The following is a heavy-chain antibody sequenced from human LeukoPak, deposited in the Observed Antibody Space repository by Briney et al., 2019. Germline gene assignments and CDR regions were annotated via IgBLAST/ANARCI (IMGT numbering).Heavy chain of an antibody. CDR2: ISYDGSNK. J-gene: IGHJ5*02. Sequence: GGSLRLSCAASGFTFSSYAMHWVRQAQGKGLEWVAVISYDGSNKYYADSVKGRFTISRDNSKNTLYLQMNSLRAEDTAVYYCARAGVPAAIRATGWFDPWGQGTLVTVSS. CDR3: ARAGVPAAIRATGWFDP. V-gene: IGHV3-30*01. D-gene: IGHD2-2*02. CDR1: GFTFSSYA.